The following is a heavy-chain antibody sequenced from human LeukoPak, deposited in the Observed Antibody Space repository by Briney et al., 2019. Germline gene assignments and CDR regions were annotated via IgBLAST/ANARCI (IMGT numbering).Heavy chain of an antibody. CDR3: ARVERSLYYYYYYMDV. CDR2: IYTSGST. CDR1: GGSISSGSYY. Sequence: SEALSLTCTVSGGSISSGSYYWSWIRQPAGKGLEWIGRIYTSGSTNYNPSLKSRVTISVDTSKNQFSLKLSSVTAADTAVYYCARVERSLYYYYYYMDVWGKGTTVTVSS. V-gene: IGHV4-61*02. J-gene: IGHJ6*03.